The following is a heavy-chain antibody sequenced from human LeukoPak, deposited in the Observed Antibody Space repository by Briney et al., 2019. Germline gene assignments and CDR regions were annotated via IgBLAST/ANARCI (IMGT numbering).Heavy chain of an antibody. V-gene: IGHV3-23*01. Sequence: PGGFLRLSCAASGFTFSSYAMSWVRQAPGKGLEWVSAISGSGGSTYYADSVKGRFTISRDNSKNTLYLQMNSLRAEDTAVYYCAKVGGYYYDSSGYYPMGCWGQGTLVTVSS. J-gene: IGHJ4*02. D-gene: IGHD3-22*01. CDR3: AKVGGYYYDSSGYYPMGC. CDR2: ISGSGGST. CDR1: GFTFSSYA.